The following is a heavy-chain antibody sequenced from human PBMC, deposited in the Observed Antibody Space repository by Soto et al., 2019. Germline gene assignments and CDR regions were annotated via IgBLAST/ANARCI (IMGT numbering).Heavy chain of an antibody. CDR3: ARDRAFSNGYYGFYFDY. CDR2: ISAHNGNT. Sequence: QLVQSGGEVRKPGASVKVSCKASGYTFTRYGITWVRRAPGQGLEWMGWISAHNGNTNYAQKFQDRVTMTTDTSTSTAYMELRSLRSDDTAMYYCARDRAFSNGYYGFYFDYWGQGSLVTVSS. D-gene: IGHD4-17*01. J-gene: IGHJ4*02. CDR1: GYTFTRYG. V-gene: IGHV1-18*01.